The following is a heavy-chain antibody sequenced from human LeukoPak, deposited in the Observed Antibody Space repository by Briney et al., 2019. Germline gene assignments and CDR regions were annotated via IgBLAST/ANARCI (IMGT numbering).Heavy chain of an antibody. CDR2: IKQDGSEK. D-gene: IGHD1-26*01. CDR3: ARDLWELLSGFDY. Sequence: GGSLRLSCEASGFTFSSYWMSWVRQAPGKGLEWVANIKQDGSEKYYVDSVKGRFTISRDNAKNSLYLQMSSLRGEDTAVYYCARDLWELLSGFDYWGQGTLVTVSS. CDR1: GFTFSSYW. J-gene: IGHJ4*02. V-gene: IGHV3-7*01.